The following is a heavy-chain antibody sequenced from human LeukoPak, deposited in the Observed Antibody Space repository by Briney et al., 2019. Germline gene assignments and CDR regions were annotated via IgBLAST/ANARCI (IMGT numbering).Heavy chain of an antibody. CDR1: GFTFSSYA. Sequence: GSLRLSCAASGFTFSSYAMSWIRQPPGKGLEWIGSIYYSGSTYYNPSLKSRVTISVDTSKNQFSLKLSSVTAADTAVYYCAREPYYYDSSGYYDYWGQGTLVTVSS. J-gene: IGHJ4*02. V-gene: IGHV4-39*07. D-gene: IGHD3-22*01. CDR3: AREPYYYDSSGYYDY. CDR2: IYYSGST.